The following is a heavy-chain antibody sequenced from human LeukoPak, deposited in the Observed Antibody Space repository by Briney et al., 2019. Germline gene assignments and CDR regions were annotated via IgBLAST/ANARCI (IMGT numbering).Heavy chain of an antibody. CDR3: ARIDRAVAGTIDY. V-gene: IGHV4-59*08. CDR2: IYYSGST. J-gene: IGHJ4*02. CDR1: GGSISSYF. D-gene: IGHD6-19*01. Sequence: SETLSLTCTVSGGSISSYFWSWIRQPPGKGLEWIGYIYYSGSTNYNPSLKSRVTMSVDTSKNQVSLKLSSVTAADTAVYYCARIDRAVAGTIDYWGQGTLVTVSS.